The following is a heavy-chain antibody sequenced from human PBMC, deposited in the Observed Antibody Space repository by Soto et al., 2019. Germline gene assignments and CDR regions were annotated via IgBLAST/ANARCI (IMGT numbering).Heavy chain of an antibody. CDR2: IIPIFGTA. J-gene: IGHJ4*02. D-gene: IGHD2-15*01. CDR1: GGTYSSYA. V-gene: IGHV1-69*13. Sequence: GASVTVSCKASGGTYSSYASSWVRQAPGQGLEWMGGIIPIFGTANYAQKFQGRVTITADESTSTAYMELSSLRSEDIAVYYCAREGNTVVHSFDYWGQGTLVTVSS. CDR3: AREGNTVVHSFDY.